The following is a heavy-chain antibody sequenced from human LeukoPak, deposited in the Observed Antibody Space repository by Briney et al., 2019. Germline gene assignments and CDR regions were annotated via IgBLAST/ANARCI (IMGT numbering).Heavy chain of an antibody. CDR2: ISYDGSNK. D-gene: IGHD4-23*01. CDR1: GFTFRSFG. V-gene: IGHV3-30*03. J-gene: IGHJ3*02. Sequence: PGGSLRLSCLASGFTFRSFGMHWVRQAPGTGLEWVALISYDGSNKNYADSVKGQFTISRDNSKNILYLQMNSLRVEDTAVYFCARGYGGNSAAFDIWGQGTMVTVSS. CDR3: ARGYGGNSAAFDI.